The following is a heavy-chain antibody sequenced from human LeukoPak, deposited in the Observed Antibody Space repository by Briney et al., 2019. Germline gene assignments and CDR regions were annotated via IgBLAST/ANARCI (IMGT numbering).Heavy chain of an antibody. CDR3: ASQHCTSTTCYAYFDY. J-gene: IGHJ4*02. Sequence: SETLSLTCGVYGGSFRSYYWNWIRQPPGKGLEWIGEINHRGSTNYNPSLKSRVTMSVDTSKKQFSLKLSSVTAADTAVYYCASQHCTSTTCYAYFDYWGQGTLVTVSS. CDR1: GGSFRSYY. V-gene: IGHV4-34*01. D-gene: IGHD2-2*01. CDR2: INHRGST.